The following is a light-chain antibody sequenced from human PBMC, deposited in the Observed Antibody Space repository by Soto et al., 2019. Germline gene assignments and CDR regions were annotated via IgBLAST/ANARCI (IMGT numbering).Light chain of an antibody. CDR1: QNISRS. Sequence: ELVMTQSPATPSVSPGERATLSCRASQNISRSLAWYQQKVGQAPRLLIYGASSRATGIPDRFSGSGSGTDFTLTISRLEPEDFAVYYCQQYGSSPRTFGQGTRLEIK. CDR3: QQYGSSPRT. J-gene: IGKJ5*01. CDR2: GAS. V-gene: IGKV3-20*01.